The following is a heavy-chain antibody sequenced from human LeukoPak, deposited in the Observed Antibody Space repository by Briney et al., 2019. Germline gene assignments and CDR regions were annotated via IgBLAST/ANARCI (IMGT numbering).Heavy chain of an antibody. V-gene: IGHV3-30-3*01. CDR1: GFTFSSYA. CDR3: ARDSRYSYGSNDFGY. Sequence: GGSLRLSCAASGFTFSSYAMHWVRQAPGKGLEWVAVISYDGSNKYYADSVKGRFTISRDNSKNTLYLQMNSLRAEDTAVYYCARDSRYSYGSNDFGYWGQGPLVTVSS. CDR2: ISYDGSNK. J-gene: IGHJ4*02. D-gene: IGHD5-18*01.